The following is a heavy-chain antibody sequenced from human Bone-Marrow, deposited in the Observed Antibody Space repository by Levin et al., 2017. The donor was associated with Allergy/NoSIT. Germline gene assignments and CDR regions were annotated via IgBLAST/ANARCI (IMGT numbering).Heavy chain of an antibody. Sequence: GESLKISCAASGFTFSSYAMSWVRQAPGKGLEWVSAISGSGGSTYYADSVKGRFTISRDNSKNTLYLQMNSLRAEDTAVYYCAKSPWGYDFWSGYSPYYYGMDVWGQGTTVTVSS. V-gene: IGHV3-23*01. J-gene: IGHJ6*02. CDR2: ISGSGGST. CDR3: AKSPWGYDFWSGYSPYYYGMDV. CDR1: GFTFSSYA. D-gene: IGHD3-3*01.